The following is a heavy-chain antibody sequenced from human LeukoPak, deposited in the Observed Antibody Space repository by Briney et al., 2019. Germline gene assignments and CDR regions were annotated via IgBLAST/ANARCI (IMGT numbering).Heavy chain of an antibody. Sequence: GRSLRLSCVASGFTFSSYEMNWVRQAPGKGLEGVSYISISGSTIYYAYSVKGRFTISRDNAKNSLYLQMKSLRAEDTAVYYCARDSRGCSGGSCYLDYWGQGTLVTVSS. CDR3: ARDSRGCSGGSCYLDY. J-gene: IGHJ4*02. CDR1: GFTFSSYE. CDR2: ISISGSTI. D-gene: IGHD2-15*01. V-gene: IGHV3-48*03.